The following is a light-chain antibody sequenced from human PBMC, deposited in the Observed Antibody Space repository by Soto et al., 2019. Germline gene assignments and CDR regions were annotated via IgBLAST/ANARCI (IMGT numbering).Light chain of an antibody. Sequence: DIQMTQSPSTLSGSVGDRVTITCRASQTISSWLAWYQQKPGKAPKVLIYDASRLQSGVPSRFSGSGSGTEFTLTISSLQPDDFATYYCQHYNSYSEAFGQGTKVDIK. CDR2: DAS. J-gene: IGKJ1*01. V-gene: IGKV1-5*01. CDR1: QTISSW. CDR3: QHYNSYSEA.